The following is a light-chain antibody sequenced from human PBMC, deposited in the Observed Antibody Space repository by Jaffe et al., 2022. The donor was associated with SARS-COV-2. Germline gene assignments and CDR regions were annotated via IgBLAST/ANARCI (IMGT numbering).Light chain of an antibody. Sequence: QSALTQPASVSGSPGQSITISCTGTSSDVGGYNSVSWYQHLPGKAPTLMIYDVSDRPSGVSDRFSGSKSGNTASLTISGLQAEDEADYYCSSYTTTSTLGVVFGGGTKLTVL. J-gene: IGLJ2*01. CDR1: SSDVGGYNS. CDR2: DVS. CDR3: SSYTTTSTLGVV. V-gene: IGLV2-14*03.